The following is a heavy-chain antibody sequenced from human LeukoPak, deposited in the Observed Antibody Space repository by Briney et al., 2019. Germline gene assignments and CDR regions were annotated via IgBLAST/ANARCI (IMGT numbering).Heavy chain of an antibody. CDR3: ARDTGERSSEVSWFDP. J-gene: IGHJ5*02. D-gene: IGHD3-10*01. CDR1: GFTFSSYW. CDR2: IKQDGSEK. Sequence: GGSLRLSCAASGFTFSSYWMSWVRQAPGKGLEGVANIKQDGSEKYYVDSVKGRFTISRDNAKNSLYLQMNSLRAEDTAVYYCARDTGERSSEVSWFDPWGQGTLVTVSS. V-gene: IGHV3-7*01.